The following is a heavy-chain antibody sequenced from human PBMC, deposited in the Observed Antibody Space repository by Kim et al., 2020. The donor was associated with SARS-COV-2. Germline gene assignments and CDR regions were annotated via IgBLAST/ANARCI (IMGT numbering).Heavy chain of an antibody. Sequence: GGSLRLSCAASGFTFSSYSMNWVRQAPGKGLEWVSYISSSSSSIYYADSVKGRFTISRDNAKNSLYLQMNSLRDEDTAVYYCASTRYPTGGSYRDDYWGQGTLVTVSS. V-gene: IGHV3-48*02. CDR2: ISSSSSSI. J-gene: IGHJ4*02. D-gene: IGHD1-26*01. CDR3: ASTRYPTGGSYRDDY. CDR1: GFTFSSYS.